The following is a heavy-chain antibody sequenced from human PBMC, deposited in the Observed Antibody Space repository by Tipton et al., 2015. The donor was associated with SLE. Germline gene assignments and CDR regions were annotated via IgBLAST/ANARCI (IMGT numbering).Heavy chain of an antibody. CDR2: ISSSSSYI. V-gene: IGHV3-21*04. CDR1: GFTFSSYS. CDR3: ARVRAYDSSGYWYFDL. J-gene: IGHJ2*01. D-gene: IGHD3-22*01. Sequence: SLRLSCAASGFTFSSYSMNWVRQAPGKGLEWVSSISSSSSYIYYADSVKGRFTISRDNAKNSLYLQMNSLRAEDTALYYCARVRAYDSSGYWYFDLWGRGTLVTVSS.